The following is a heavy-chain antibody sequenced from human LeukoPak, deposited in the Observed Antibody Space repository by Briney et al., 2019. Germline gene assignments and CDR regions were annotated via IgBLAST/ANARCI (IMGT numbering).Heavy chain of an antibody. D-gene: IGHD6-19*01. CDR3: ARDLGTSGWYTFDF. CDR1: GDSVSSKNGA. CDR2: TYYRSKWYD. J-gene: IGHJ5*01. Sequence: SQTLSLTCAISGDSVSSKNGAWNWIRQSPSRGLEWLGRTYYRSKWYDEYADSVKGRVTISPDTSKNQFSLHVYSVTPEDSAVYYCARDLGTSGWYTFDFWGQGTLVTVSS. V-gene: IGHV6-1*01.